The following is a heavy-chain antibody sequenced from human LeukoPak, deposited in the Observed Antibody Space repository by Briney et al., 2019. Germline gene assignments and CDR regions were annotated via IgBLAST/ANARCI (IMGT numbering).Heavy chain of an antibody. CDR3: ARLGLGGGYYYYMDV. V-gene: IGHV5-51*01. J-gene: IGHJ6*03. D-gene: IGHD3-10*01. CDR1: GYSFNSYW. Sequence: GEALKISLKGLGYSFNSYWNGRVRQVSRKGLELVWIIYPGDSDTRYSPSCQGQVTISADKSISTAYLQWSSLKASDTAIYYCARLGLGGGYYYYMDVWGEGTTVTVSS. CDR2: IYPGDSDT.